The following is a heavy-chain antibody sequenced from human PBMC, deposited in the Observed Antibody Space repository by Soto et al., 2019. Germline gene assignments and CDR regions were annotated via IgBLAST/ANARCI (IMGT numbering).Heavy chain of an antibody. CDR2: IYYSGST. D-gene: IGHD4-17*01. V-gene: IGHV4-61*05. CDR3: ARVRGADYGDYFRRGGLAMPLYYYYYGMDV. CDR1: GGSISSSSYY. J-gene: IGHJ6*02. Sequence: PSETLSLTCTVSGGSISSSSYYWGWIRQPPGKGLEWIGYIYYSGSTNYNPSLKSRVTISVDTSKNQFSLKLSSVTAADTAVYYCARVRGADYGDYFRRGGLAMPLYYYYYGMDVWGQGTTVTVSS.